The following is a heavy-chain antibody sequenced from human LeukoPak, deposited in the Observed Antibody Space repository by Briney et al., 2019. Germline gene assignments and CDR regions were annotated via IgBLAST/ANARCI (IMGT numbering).Heavy chain of an antibody. D-gene: IGHD1-14*01. CDR2: ISAYNGNT. Sequence: ASVRVSCKTSGYIFTNYGVSWVRQAPGQGLEWMGWISAYNGNTNYAQKLQGRVTMTTDTSTSTAYMELRSLRSDDTAVYYCARDPDENYYYYGMDVWGQGTTVTVSS. CDR3: ARDPDENYYYYGMDV. J-gene: IGHJ6*02. V-gene: IGHV1-18*01. CDR1: GYIFTNYG.